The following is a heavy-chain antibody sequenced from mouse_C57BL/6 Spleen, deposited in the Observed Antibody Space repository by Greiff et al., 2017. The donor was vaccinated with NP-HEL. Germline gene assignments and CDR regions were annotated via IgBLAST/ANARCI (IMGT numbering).Heavy chain of an antibody. CDR3: ARYNYDYANYFDY. CDR1: GFTFPDYY. CDR2: IRNKANGYTT. V-gene: IGHV7-3*01. D-gene: IGHD2-4*01. Sequence: EVKVVESGGGLVQPGGSLSLSCAASGFTFPDYYMSWVRQPPGTALEWLGFIRNKANGYTTEYSASVKGRFTISRDNSRSILYLQMNALRAEDSATYYCARYNYDYANYFDYWGKGTTLTVSS. J-gene: IGHJ2*01.